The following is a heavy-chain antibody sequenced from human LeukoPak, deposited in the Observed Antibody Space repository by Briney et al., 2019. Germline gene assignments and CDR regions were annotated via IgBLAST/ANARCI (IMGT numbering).Heavy chain of an antibody. J-gene: IGHJ4*02. D-gene: IGHD5-24*01. CDR1: GGSISSSSYY. Sequence: SETLSLTCTVSGGSISSSSYYWGWIRQPPGKGLEWIGSIYYSGSTYYNPSLKSRVTISVDTSKNQFSLKLTSVTAADTAVYYCARKGRRDGYNARAFDYWGQGTLVTVSS. V-gene: IGHV4-39*01. CDR3: ARKGRRDGYNARAFDY. CDR2: IYYSGST.